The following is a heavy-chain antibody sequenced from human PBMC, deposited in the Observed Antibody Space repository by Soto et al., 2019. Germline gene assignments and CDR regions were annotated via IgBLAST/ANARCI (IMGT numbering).Heavy chain of an antibody. CDR3: ARLFAGATGIWYFDL. CDR2: ITPSGGI. V-gene: IGHV4-34*01. CDR1: GGSFSGYY. Sequence: PSETLSLTCAVYGGSFSGYYWSWVRQPPGKGLEWIGEITPSGGINYNPSLKSRVTMSLVTSKNQFSLRLNSVSDADTAVYYCARLFAGATGIWYFDLWGRGTLVTVSS. D-gene: IGHD3-10*01. J-gene: IGHJ2*01.